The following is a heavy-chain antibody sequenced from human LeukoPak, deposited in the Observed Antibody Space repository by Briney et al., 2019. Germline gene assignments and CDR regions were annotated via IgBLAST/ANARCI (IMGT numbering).Heavy chain of an antibody. V-gene: IGHV4-38-2*02. CDR3: VRVDNGGNYFDY. Sequence: SETLSLTCTVSGYSISSGYYWGWIRQPPGKGLEWIGSIYHSGSTYYNPSLKSRLTITADTSKNQFSLRLSSVTAADTAVYYCVRVDNGGNYFDYWGQGTLVTVSS. J-gene: IGHJ4*02. D-gene: IGHD4-23*01. CDR2: IYHSGST. CDR1: GYSISSGYY.